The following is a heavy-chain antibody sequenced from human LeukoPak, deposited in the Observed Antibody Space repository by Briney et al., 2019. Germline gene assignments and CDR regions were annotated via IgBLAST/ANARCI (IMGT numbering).Heavy chain of an antibody. CDR3: ASVFYGKDYGMDV. Sequence: SETLSVTCTVSGGSISSYYWSWIRQPPGNGLEWIGYIYYSGSTNYNPSLKSRVTISVDTSKNQFSLKLSSVTAADTAVYYCASVFYGKDYGMDVWGQGTTVTVSS. J-gene: IGHJ6*02. CDR2: IYYSGST. V-gene: IGHV4-59*08. CDR1: GGSISSYY. D-gene: IGHD2/OR15-2a*01.